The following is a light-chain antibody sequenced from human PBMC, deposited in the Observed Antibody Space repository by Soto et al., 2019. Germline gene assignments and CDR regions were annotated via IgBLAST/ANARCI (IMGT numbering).Light chain of an antibody. CDR3: CSYAGSSTYVV. Sequence: QSALTQPASVSGSPGQSITISCTGTSSDVGSYNLVSWYKQHPGKAPKLMIYEGSKRRSGVSNRFSGSKSCNTASLTISWLQAEDEADYYCCSYAGSSTYVVFGGGTQLTVL. J-gene: IGLJ2*01. CDR1: SSDVGSYNL. CDR2: EGS. V-gene: IGLV2-23*01.